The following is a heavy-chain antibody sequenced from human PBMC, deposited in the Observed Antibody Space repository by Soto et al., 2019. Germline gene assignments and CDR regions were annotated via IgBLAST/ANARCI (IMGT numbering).Heavy chain of an antibody. D-gene: IGHD2-15*01. CDR3: ARVGGFGATTIDY. CDR1: GGSISSGDYY. J-gene: IGHJ4*02. CDR2: IYYSGST. V-gene: IGHV4-30-4*01. Sequence: QVQLQESGPGLVKPSQTLSLTCTVSGGSISSGDYYWRWIRQPPGKGLEWIGYIYYSGSTYYNPSLQSRVTISVDTSKNQFALKLSSVTAADTAVYYCARVGGFGATTIDYWGQGTLVTVSS.